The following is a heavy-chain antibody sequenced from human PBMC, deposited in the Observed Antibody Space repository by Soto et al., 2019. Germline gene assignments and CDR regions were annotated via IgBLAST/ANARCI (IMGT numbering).Heavy chain of an antibody. CDR2: SMPIFGTA. J-gene: IGHJ2*01. CDR3: ARVVTVVESFHCWYFDR. D-gene: IGHD2-15*01. V-gene: IGHV1-69*12. Sequence: QVQLVQSGAEVKKPGPSEKASCKASGGTFSSYAISWVRQAPGQGLEWMGGSMPIFGTANYAQKFHGRVTITADESTSTAFIEPSNLRSEDTALYYSARVVTVVESFHCWYFDRWGRGTLVTVSS. CDR1: GGTFSSYA.